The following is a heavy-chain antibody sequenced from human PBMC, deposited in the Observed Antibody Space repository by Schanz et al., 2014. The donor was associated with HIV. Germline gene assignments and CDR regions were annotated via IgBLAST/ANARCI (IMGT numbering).Heavy chain of an antibody. D-gene: IGHD2-15*01. CDR2: MNPNSGNT. CDR3: ARGRFCSGGSCYHDY. V-gene: IGHV1-8*01. J-gene: IGHJ4*02. Sequence: QVHLVESGAEVKKPGSSVRVSCKASGETFSNYVISWVRQATGQGLEWMGWMNPNSGNTGYAQKFQGRVTMTRNTSINTAYMELSSLRSEDTAVYYCARGRFCSGGSCYHDYWGQGTLVTVSS. CDR1: GETFSNYV.